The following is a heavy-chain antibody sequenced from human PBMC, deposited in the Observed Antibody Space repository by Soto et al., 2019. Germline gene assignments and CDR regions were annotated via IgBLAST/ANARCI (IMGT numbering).Heavy chain of an antibody. CDR3: AKLVYGSGSYYGKNNFDY. V-gene: IGHV1-2*02. D-gene: IGHD3-10*01. J-gene: IGHJ4*02. Sequence: ASVNGSCKSAGYTFTGCYMHWVRRAPGQGLEWMGWINPNSGGTNYAQKFQGRVTMTRDTSISTAYMELSRLRSDDTAVYYCAKLVYGSGSYYGKNNFDYWGQGTLVTVSS. CDR2: INPNSGGT. CDR1: GYTFTGCY.